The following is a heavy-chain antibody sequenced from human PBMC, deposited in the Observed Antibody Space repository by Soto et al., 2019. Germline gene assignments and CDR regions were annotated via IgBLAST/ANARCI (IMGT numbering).Heavy chain of an antibody. CDR1: GFSLSSTRMA. Sequence: SGPTLVNPTQTLTLTCTFSGFSLSSTRMAVGWIRQPPGKALEWLALIYWDDDKRYSPFLKSRLTITKDTSKNQVVLTMSNMDPVDTARYYCAHIVVAGLGYYFDYWGQRTLVTVPQ. CDR3: AHIVVAGLGYYFDY. D-gene: IGHD6-19*01. V-gene: IGHV2-5*02. J-gene: IGHJ4*02. CDR2: IYWDDDK.